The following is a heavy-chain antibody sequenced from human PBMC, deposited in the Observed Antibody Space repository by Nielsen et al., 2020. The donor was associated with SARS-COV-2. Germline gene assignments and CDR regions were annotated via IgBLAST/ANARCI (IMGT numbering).Heavy chain of an antibody. CDR1: GFTFSSYD. CDR2: IGTAGDT. J-gene: IGHJ4*02. D-gene: IGHD3-22*01. Sequence: GGSLRLSCAASGFTFSSYDMHWVRQATGKGLEWVSAIGTAGDTYYPGSVKGRFTISRENAKNSLYLQMNSLRAGDTAEYYCARGPLAKAPTSRYYDSSGYQDFDYWGQGTLVTVSS. CDR3: ARGPLAKAPTSRYYDSSGYQDFDY. V-gene: IGHV3-13*01.